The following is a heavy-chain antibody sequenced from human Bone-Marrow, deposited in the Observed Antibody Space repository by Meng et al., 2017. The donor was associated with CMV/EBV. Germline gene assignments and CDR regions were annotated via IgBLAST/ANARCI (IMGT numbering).Heavy chain of an antibody. J-gene: IGHJ6*02. Sequence: ASVKVSCKASGYTFTSYDINWVRQATGQGLEWMGWMNPNSGNTGYAQKFQGRVTMTRNTSISTAYMELSSLRSEDTAVYYCARGWITIFGVVIMRPYYYYGMDVWGQGTTVTVSS. CDR2: MNPNSGNT. CDR3: ARGWITIFGVVIMRPYYYYGMDV. CDR1: GYTFTSYD. V-gene: IGHV1-8*01. D-gene: IGHD3-3*01.